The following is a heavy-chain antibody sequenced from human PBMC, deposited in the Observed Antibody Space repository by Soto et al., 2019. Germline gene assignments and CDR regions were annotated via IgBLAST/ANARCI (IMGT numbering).Heavy chain of an antibody. Sequence: SLRRSSRASGFPFTNRSMHSLRETPGKGLEWVAAISYDEIDKKYASSVKGRFTVSRDNVKNTLSLQMNSLRPEDTAVYYCAKDSGYQLPDNYFYYGLDVWGQGT. V-gene: IGHV3-30*04. D-gene: IGHD2-2*01. CDR3: AKDSGYQLPDNYFYYGLDV. CDR1: GFPFTNRS. CDR2: ISYDEIDK. J-gene: IGHJ6*02.